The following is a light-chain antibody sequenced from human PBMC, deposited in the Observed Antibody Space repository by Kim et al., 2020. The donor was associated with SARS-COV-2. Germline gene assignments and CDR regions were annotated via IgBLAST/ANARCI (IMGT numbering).Light chain of an antibody. CDR2: AAS. Sequence: ASVGDRVTITCRASQSISSYLNWYQQKPGKAPKLLIYAASSLQSGVPSRFSGIGSGTDFTLTISSLQPEDFATYYCQQSYSTPISLGGGTKVDI. CDR1: QSISSY. CDR3: QQSYSTPIS. V-gene: IGKV1-39*01. J-gene: IGKJ4*02.